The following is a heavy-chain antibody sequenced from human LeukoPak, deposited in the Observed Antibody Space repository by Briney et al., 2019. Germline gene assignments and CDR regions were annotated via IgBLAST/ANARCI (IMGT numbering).Heavy chain of an antibody. V-gene: IGHV3-21*01. D-gene: IGHD7-27*01. J-gene: IGHJ3*02. CDR3: ASAQVNWGLGRAFDI. CDR1: GFTFSSYS. CDR2: ISGSSTYI. Sequence: GGSLRLSCAASGFTFSSYSMNWVRQAPGKGLEWVSSISGSSTYIYYADSVKGRYTISRDNAKNSLYLQINSLRAEDTAVYYCASAQVNWGLGRAFDIWGQGTMVTVSS.